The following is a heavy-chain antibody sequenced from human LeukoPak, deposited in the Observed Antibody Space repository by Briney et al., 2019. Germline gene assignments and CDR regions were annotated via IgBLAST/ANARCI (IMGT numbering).Heavy chain of an antibody. CDR1: GFTFDDYT. D-gene: IGHD6-13*01. J-gene: IGHJ3*02. Sequence: GGSLRLSCAASGFTFDDYTMHWVRRAPGKGLEWVSLISWDGGSTYYADSVKGRFTISRDNSKNSLYLQMNSLRTEDTALYYCAMLAAAMYDAFDIWGQGTMVTVSS. CDR2: ISWDGGST. V-gene: IGHV3-43*01. CDR3: AMLAAAMYDAFDI.